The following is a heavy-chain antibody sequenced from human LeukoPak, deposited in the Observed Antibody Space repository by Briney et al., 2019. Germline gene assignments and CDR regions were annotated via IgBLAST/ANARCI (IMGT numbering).Heavy chain of an antibody. V-gene: IGHV3-30*02. Sequence: GGSLRLSCAASGFTFSSYGMHWVRQAPGKGLEWVAFIRYDGSNKYYADSVKGRFTISRDNSKNTLYLQMNSLRAEDTAVYYCAKDLIIAAAGIKLLFDYWGQGTLVTVSS. D-gene: IGHD6-13*01. J-gene: IGHJ4*02. CDR2: IRYDGSNK. CDR1: GFTFSSYG. CDR3: AKDLIIAAAGIKLLFDY.